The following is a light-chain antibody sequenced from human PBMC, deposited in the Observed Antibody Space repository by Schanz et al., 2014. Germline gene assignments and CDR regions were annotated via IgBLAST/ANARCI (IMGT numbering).Light chain of an antibody. CDR1: SSNIGNNY. Sequence: QSVLTQPPSMSAAPGQKVTISCSGSSSNIGNNYVSWYQQLPGAAPKLLIYDNNKRPSGIPDRFSGSKSGTSATLGITGLQTGDEADYYCGTWDTSLTVVMFGAGTKLTVL. V-gene: IGLV1-51*01. CDR3: GTWDTSLTVVM. J-gene: IGLJ3*02. CDR2: DNN.